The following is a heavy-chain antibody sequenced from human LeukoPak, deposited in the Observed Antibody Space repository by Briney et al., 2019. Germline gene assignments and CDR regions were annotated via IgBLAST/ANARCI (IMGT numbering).Heavy chain of an antibody. D-gene: IGHD6-19*01. CDR3: ARVFGSGWFVYFDY. CDR1: GFTFSSYG. Sequence: GRSLRLSCAASGFTFSSYGMHWVRQAPGKGLEWVAVISYDGSNKYYADSVKGRFTISRDNSKNTLYLQMNSLRAEDTAVYYCARVFGSGWFVYFDYWGQGTLVTVSS. CDR2: ISYDGSNK. V-gene: IGHV3-30*06. J-gene: IGHJ4*02.